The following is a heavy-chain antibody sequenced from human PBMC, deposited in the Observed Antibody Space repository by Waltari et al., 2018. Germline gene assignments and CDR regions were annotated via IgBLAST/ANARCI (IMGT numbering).Heavy chain of an antibody. CDR3: AREKGNIVVDRAHFDY. J-gene: IGHJ4*02. D-gene: IGHD5-12*01. V-gene: IGHV1-69*13. CDR1: GGTFSSYA. CDR2: IIPISGTA. Sequence: QVQLVQSGAEVKKPGSSVKVSCKASGGTFSSYAISWVRQAPGQGLEWMGGIIPISGTANYAQKCQGRVTITADESTSTAYMELSSLRSEDTAVYYCAREKGNIVVDRAHFDYWGQGTLVTVSS.